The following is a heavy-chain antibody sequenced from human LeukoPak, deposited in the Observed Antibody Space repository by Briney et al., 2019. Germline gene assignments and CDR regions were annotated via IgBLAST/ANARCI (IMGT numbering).Heavy chain of an antibody. Sequence: SETLSLTCAVYGGSFSGYYWSWIRQPPGKGLEWIGEINHSGSTNYNPSLKSRVTISVDTSKNQFSLKLSSVTAADTAVYYCARKGDYWGQGTLVTVSS. CDR1: GGSFSGYY. CDR2: INHSGST. J-gene: IGHJ4*02. CDR3: ARKGDY. V-gene: IGHV4-34*01.